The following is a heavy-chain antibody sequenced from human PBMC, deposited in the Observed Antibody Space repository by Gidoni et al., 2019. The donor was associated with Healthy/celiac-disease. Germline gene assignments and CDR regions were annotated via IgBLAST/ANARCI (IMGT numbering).Heavy chain of an antibody. J-gene: IGHJ5*02. CDR2: ISAYNGNT. D-gene: IGHD3-22*01. V-gene: IGHV1-18*01. CDR1: GYPFTSCG. CDR3: ARASSGYYPRVWNWFDP. Sequence: QVQLVQSGPEVKKPGASVTVSCKASGYPFTSCGIRWVRQATGQGLEWMGWISAYNGNTNYAQKLQGRVTMPTYTSTSTAYTELRILRSDDTAVYYCARASSGYYPRVWNWFDPWGQGTLVTVSS.